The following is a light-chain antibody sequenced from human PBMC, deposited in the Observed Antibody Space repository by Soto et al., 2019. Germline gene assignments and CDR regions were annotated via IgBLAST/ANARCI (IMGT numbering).Light chain of an antibody. V-gene: IGKV3-11*01. CDR2: DTS. J-gene: IGKJ3*01. CDR3: QHYGTSPFT. Sequence: EIVLTQSPVTLSSSPGERATLSCRASQTVSSKLAWYQHKPGQAPRLLIYDTSNRATGIPARFSGSGSGTDFTLTISSLEPEDFAVYYCQHYGTSPFTFGPGTKVDIK. CDR1: QTVSSK.